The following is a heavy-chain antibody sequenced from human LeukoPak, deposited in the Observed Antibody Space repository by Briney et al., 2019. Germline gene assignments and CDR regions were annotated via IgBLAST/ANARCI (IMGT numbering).Heavy chain of an antibody. CDR2: IYTGGST. V-gene: IGHV4-4*07. D-gene: IGHD6-6*01. Sequence: SETLSLTCTVSGRSISSYYWSWIRQPAGKGLEWIGRIYTGGSTNYNPSLKSRVTMSVDTSKNQFSLKLSSVTAADTAVYYCASEQLGNYYYYMDVWGKGTTVTVSS. J-gene: IGHJ6*03. CDR1: GRSISSYY. CDR3: ASEQLGNYYYYMDV.